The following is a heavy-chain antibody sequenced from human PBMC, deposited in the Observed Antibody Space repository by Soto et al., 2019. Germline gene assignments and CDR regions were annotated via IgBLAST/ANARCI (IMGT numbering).Heavy chain of an antibody. CDR2: IYWDDDK. V-gene: IGHV2-5*02. CDR3: AHRLSGYNWNGGYFDS. Sequence: QITLKESAPTRVKPTQTLTLTCTFSGFSLTSRPMGVGWIRQPPGKALEWLAFIYWDDDKRYSPSLRSRLTITQDTSGNQVVLTMTNMDPVDTATYYCAHRLSGYNWNGGYFDSWGQGALVTVSS. D-gene: IGHD1-1*01. CDR1: GFSLTSRPMG. J-gene: IGHJ4*02.